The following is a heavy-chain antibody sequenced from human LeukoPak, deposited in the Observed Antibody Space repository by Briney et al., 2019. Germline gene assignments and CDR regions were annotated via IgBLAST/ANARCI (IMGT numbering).Heavy chain of an antibody. V-gene: IGHV4-38-2*02. CDR3: ARVNRRYDILTGYYTHPYYFDY. J-gene: IGHJ4*02. Sequence: SETLSLTCTVSGYSISSGYYWGWIRQPPGKGLEWIGSIYHSGSTYFNPSLKSRVTISVDTSKNQFSLKLSSVTAADTAVYYCARVNRRYDILTGYYTHPYYFDYWGQGTLVTVSS. CDR2: IYHSGST. CDR1: GYSISSGYY. D-gene: IGHD3-9*01.